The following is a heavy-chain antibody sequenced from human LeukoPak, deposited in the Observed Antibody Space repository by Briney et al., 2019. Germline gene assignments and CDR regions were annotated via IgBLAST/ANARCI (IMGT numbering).Heavy chain of an antibody. CDR3: AKSGLNRFDY. CDR1: GFTFSKYA. J-gene: IGHJ4*02. D-gene: IGHD2-15*01. V-gene: IGHV3-23*01. CDR2: ISPSGDIT. Sequence: GGSLRLSCAASGFTFSKYAMTWVRQAPGKGLEWVSGISPSGDITYYADSVKGRFTISRDNSKNTVYLQMDSLRFEDAAVYYCAKSGLNRFDYWGQGTLVTVSS.